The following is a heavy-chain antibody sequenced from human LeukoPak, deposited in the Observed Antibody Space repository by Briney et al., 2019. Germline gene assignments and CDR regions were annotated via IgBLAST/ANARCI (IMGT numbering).Heavy chain of an antibody. V-gene: IGHV1-69*05. CDR1: VGTFSSYA. Sequence: SVKVSCKSSVGTFSSYAISWVRQAPGQGREWMGRIIPIFGTANYAQKLQGRVTITTDESTSTDYMELSSLRSEDTAVYYCASPRDGYNTFDYWGQGTLVTVSS. CDR2: IIPIFGTA. J-gene: IGHJ4*02. CDR3: ASPRDGYNTFDY. D-gene: IGHD5-24*01.